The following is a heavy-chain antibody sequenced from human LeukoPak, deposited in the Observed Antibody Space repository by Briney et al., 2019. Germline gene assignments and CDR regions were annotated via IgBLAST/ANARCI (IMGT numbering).Heavy chain of an antibody. Sequence: GGSLRLSCAASGFTFSSYAMSWVRQAPGKGLEWVLVISGSGGSTYYADSVKGRFTISRDNSKNTLYLQMNSLRAEDTAVYYCAKDIVVVPAEGWFDYWGQGTLVTVSS. V-gene: IGHV3-23*01. CDR2: ISGSGGST. J-gene: IGHJ4*02. CDR3: AKDIVVVPAEGWFDY. CDR1: GFTFSSYA. D-gene: IGHD2-2*01.